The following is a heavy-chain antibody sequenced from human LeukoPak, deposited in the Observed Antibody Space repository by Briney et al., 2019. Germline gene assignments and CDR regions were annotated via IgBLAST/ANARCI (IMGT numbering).Heavy chain of an antibody. CDR2: IYHSGST. J-gene: IGHJ3*02. CDR3: ARYDYGDYVNAFEI. CDR1: GGSISSYY. D-gene: IGHD4-17*01. Sequence: SETLSLTCTVSGGSISSYYWSWIRQPPGKGLEWIGYIYHSGSTYYNPSLKSRVPISVDTSKNQFSLKLTSVTAADTAVYYCARYDYGDYVNAFEIWGQRTMVTVSS. V-gene: IGHV4-59*08.